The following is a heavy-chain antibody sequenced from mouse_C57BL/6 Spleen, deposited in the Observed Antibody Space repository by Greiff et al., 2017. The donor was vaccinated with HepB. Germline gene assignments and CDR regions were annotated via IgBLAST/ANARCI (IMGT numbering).Heavy chain of an antibody. CDR1: GFTFSDYG. CDR2: ISSGSSTI. J-gene: IGHJ2*01. V-gene: IGHV5-17*01. Sequence: EVQLVESGGGLVKPGGSLKLSCAASGFTFSDYGMHWVRQAPEKGLEWVAYISSGSSTIYYADTVKGRFTISRDNAKNTLFLQMTSLRSEDTAMYYWARGGWYGNFYFDYWGQGTTLTVSS. CDR3: ARGGWYGNFYFDY. D-gene: IGHD2-10*02.